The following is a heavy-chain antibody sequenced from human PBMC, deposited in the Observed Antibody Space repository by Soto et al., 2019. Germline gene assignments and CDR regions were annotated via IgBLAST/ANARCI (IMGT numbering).Heavy chain of an antibody. Sequence: QLPQWGAGLLKPSETLSLTCVVSGGSFSTYYYNWIRQSPGKGLEWIGEINHSGSNNYSPSLKSRVTMSLDTAKNQFSLKLTSVTAADTAVYYCARGGSNDGQVAFDICGQGTMVTVSS. CDR2: INHSGSN. CDR3: ARGGSNDGQVAFDI. V-gene: IGHV4-34*01. J-gene: IGHJ3*02. CDR1: GGSFSTYY. D-gene: IGHD1-26*01.